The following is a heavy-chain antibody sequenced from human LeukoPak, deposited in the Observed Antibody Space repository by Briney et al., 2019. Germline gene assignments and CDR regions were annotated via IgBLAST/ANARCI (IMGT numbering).Heavy chain of an antibody. CDR3: ARERVVAATLFDY. Sequence: PGGSLRLPCAASGFTFSSYSMNWVRQAPGKGLEWVSSISSSSSYIYYADSVKGRFTISRDNAKNSLYLQMNSLRAEDTAVYYCARERVVAATLFDYWGQGTLVTVSS. D-gene: IGHD2-15*01. CDR1: GFTFSSYS. J-gene: IGHJ4*02. V-gene: IGHV3-21*01. CDR2: ISSSSSYI.